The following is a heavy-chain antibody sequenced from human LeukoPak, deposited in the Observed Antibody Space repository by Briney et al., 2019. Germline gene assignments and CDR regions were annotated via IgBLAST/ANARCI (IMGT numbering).Heavy chain of an antibody. CDR1: RFTFSSYS. V-gene: IGHV3-48*01. D-gene: IGHD4-17*01. CDR2: ISSSSTK. J-gene: IGHJ4*02. Sequence: GGSLRLSCAASRFTFSSYSMNWVRQAPGKGLEGVSFISSSSTKYYADSVKGRFTISRDNAKNSLYLQMNSLRAEDTAVYYCARDPDGDYGPNYFDYWGQGTLVTVSS. CDR3: ARDPDGDYGPNYFDY.